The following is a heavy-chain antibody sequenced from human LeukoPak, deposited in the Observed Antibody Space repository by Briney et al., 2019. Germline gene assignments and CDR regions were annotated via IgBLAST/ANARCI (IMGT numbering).Heavy chain of an antibody. J-gene: IGHJ4*02. CDR2: ISGSGGST. CDR1: GFTFSSYA. D-gene: IGHD3-3*01. CDR3: AKDHALFPSGFGVVNYYFDY. Sequence: GGSLRLSCAASGFTFSSYAMSWVRQAPGKGLEWVSAISGSGGSTYYADSVKGRFTISRDNSKNTLYLQMNSLRAEDTAVYYCAKDHALFPSGFGVVNYYFDYWGQGTLVTVSS. V-gene: IGHV3-23*01.